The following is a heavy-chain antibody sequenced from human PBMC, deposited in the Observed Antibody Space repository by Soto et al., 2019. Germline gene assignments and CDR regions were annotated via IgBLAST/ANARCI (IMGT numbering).Heavy chain of an antibody. D-gene: IGHD5-18*01. Sequence: EVQLVESGGGLIQPGGSLRLSCVVSGFTVSSNYMSWVRQAPGKGLEWVSVIYSGGTIYYSDSVKGRFTISRDNSKNTLFLQMNGLRAEDTAVYYCARSIGYSYGLDYWGQGTLVTVSS. J-gene: IGHJ4*02. CDR2: IYSGGTI. V-gene: IGHV3-53*01. CDR3: ARSIGYSYGLDY. CDR1: GFTVSSNY.